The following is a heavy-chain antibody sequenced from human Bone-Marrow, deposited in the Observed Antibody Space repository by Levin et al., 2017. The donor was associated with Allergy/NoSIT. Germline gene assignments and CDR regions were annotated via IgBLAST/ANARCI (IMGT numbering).Heavy chain of an antibody. Sequence: GGSLRLSCAASGFSFSNYWMTWVRHAPGKGLEWVANIKQDGSEKYYVDSVKGRITISRDNAKNSLYLQMNSLRAEDTAVYYCTRGRTEWGELLNSIPNYFDYWGQGTLVTVSS. V-gene: IGHV3-7*01. CDR3: TRGRTEWGELLNSIPNYFDY. D-gene: IGHD1-7*01. CDR1: GFSFSNYW. CDR2: IKQDGSEK. J-gene: IGHJ4*02.